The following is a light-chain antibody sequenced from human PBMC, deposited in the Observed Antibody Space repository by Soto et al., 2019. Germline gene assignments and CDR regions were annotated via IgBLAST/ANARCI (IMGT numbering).Light chain of an antibody. Sequence: ELVLTQSPGTLSLSPGERATVPCRASQTISRNYLAWYQQKPGQAPRLLIFGASIRDTGIPDRFSGSGSGTDFTLTISRLEPEDFAVYHCQQYGSSPTTFGQGTKVDIK. CDR3: QQYGSSPTT. CDR2: GAS. J-gene: IGKJ1*01. V-gene: IGKV3-20*01. CDR1: QTISRNY.